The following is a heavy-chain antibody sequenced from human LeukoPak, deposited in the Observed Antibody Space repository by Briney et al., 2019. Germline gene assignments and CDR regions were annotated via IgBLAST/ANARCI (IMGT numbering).Heavy chain of an antibody. CDR2: ISSSSSYI. J-gene: IGHJ4*02. D-gene: IGHD6-13*01. Sequence: GGSLRLSCAASGFTFSSYSMNWVRQAPGKGLEWVSSISSSSSYIYYADSVKGRFTISRDNAKNSLYLQMNSLRAEDTALYYCAKADSSSWPNYDYWGQGTLVTVSS. CDR1: GFTFSSYS. CDR3: AKADSSSWPNYDY. V-gene: IGHV3-21*04.